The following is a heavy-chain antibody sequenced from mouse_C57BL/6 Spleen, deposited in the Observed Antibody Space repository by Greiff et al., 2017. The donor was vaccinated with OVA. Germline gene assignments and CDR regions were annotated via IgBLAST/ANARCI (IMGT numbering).Heavy chain of an antibody. D-gene: IGHD2-3*01. CDR1: GFTFSDYY. Sequence: EVQLVESEGGLVQPGRSMKLSCTASGFTFSDYYMAWVRQVPEKGLEWVANINYDGSSTYYLDSLKSRFIISRDNAKNILYLQMSSLKSEDTATYYCARKGNGYSLDYWGQGTTLTVSS. CDR3: ARKGNGYSLDY. CDR2: INYDGSST. V-gene: IGHV5-16*01. J-gene: IGHJ2*01.